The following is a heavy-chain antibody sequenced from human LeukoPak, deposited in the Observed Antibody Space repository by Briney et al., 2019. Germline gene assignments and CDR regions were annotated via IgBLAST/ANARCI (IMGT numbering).Heavy chain of an antibody. CDR3: ARERQQLAQGGWFDP. CDR1: GYTFTSYG. V-gene: IGHV1-18*01. D-gene: IGHD6-13*01. Sequence: LWASVKVSCKASGYTFTSYGISWVRQAPGQGLEWMGWISAYNGNTNYAQKLQGRVTMTTDTSTSTAYMELRSLRSDDTAVYYCARERQQLAQGGWFDPWGQGTLVTVSS. J-gene: IGHJ5*02. CDR2: ISAYNGNT.